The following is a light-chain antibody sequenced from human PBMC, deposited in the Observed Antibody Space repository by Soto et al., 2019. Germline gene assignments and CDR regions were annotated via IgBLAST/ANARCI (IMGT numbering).Light chain of an antibody. CDR1: QGISSY. J-gene: IGKJ2*01. Sequence: DIQMTQSPSSLSASVGDRVTITCRASQGISSYLAWYQQKPGKVPKLLIYTASTLQSGVPSRFSGSGSGTDFTLTISSLQPADVATYYCQKYNSAPHTFGQGTKLEIK. V-gene: IGKV1-27*01. CDR3: QKYNSAPHT. CDR2: TAS.